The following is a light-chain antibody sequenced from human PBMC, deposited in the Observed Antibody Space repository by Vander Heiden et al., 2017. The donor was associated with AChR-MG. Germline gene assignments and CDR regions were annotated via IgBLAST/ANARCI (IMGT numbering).Light chain of an antibody. V-gene: IGLV1-40*01. CDR3: QSSDNSLRGQGHV. J-gene: IGLJ1*01. CDR1: SSNIGAGLH. Sequence: QSVLTQPPSVSRAPGQRVTIPCTRSSSNIGAGLHLHWYQHLPGTAPKRLIYGNNNRPAGVPDRVSASKSGTSASLAITGLQAEDEADYYCQSSDNSLRGQGHVFGTGTKVTVL. CDR2: GNN.